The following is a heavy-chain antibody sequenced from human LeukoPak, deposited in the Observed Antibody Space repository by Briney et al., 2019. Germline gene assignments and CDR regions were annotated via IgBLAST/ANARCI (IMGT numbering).Heavy chain of an antibody. CDR2: VSDSGDIT. CDR3: ARAAAGRAYYHYGMDV. J-gene: IGHJ6*02. CDR1: GFTFSNFW. Sequence: GGSLRLSCTASGFTFSNFWMGWVRQAPGKGLEWVSFVSDSGDITYYTDSVKGRFTISRDNSKNTLYLQMNSLRAEDTAVYYCARAAAGRAYYHYGMDVWGQGTTVTVSS. V-gene: IGHV3-23*01. D-gene: IGHD6-13*01.